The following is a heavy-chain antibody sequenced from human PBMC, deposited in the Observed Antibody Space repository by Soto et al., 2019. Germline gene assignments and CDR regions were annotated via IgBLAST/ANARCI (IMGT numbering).Heavy chain of an antibody. CDR2: ISWNSGNI. D-gene: IGHD3-3*01. J-gene: IGHJ4*02. V-gene: IGHV3-9*01. CDR1: GFTFDNYA. Sequence: EVHLMESGGGWVQPGRSLRLSCAASGFTFDNYAMHWVRQAPGMGLEWVSGISWNSGNIGYADSVKGRFTIARDNAKTSLYLEMNSLRAEDTALYYCAKSLKIFGLATTRSGPLDSWGQGALVTVSS. CDR3: AKSLKIFGLATTRSGPLDS.